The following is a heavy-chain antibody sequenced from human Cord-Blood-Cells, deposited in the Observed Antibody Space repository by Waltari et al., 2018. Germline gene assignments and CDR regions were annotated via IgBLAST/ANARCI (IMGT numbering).Heavy chain of an antibody. Sequence: QVQLQESGPGLVKPSETLSLTCTVSGGSISSYYWSWIRQPPGKGLEWIGYIYYSGSTNYNPSLKSRVTISVDTSKNQFSLKLSSVTAADMAVYYCARANGDYEEFDYWGQGTLVTVSS. CDR3: ARANGDYEEFDY. CDR2: IYYSGST. D-gene: IGHD4-17*01. J-gene: IGHJ4*02. CDR1: GGSISSYY. V-gene: IGHV4-59*01.